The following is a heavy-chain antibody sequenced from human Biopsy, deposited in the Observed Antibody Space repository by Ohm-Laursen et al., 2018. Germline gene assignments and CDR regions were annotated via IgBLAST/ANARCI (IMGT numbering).Heavy chain of an antibody. CDR3: AREDEGLLRALDL. D-gene: IGHD3-3*01. CDR1: GDSIRNYY. Sequence: SDTLSLTWTVSGDSIRNYYWSWIRQAAGKGLEWIGRIYPGGGTIYNPSLKSRVTMSVDTSKNHFSLNLNSVTAADTAVYFCAREDEGLLRALDLWGQGTMVTVSS. J-gene: IGHJ3*01. CDR2: IYPGGGT. V-gene: IGHV4-4*07.